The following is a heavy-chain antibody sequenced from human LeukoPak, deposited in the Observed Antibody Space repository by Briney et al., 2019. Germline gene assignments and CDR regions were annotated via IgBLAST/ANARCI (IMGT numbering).Heavy chain of an antibody. V-gene: IGHV3-74*01. D-gene: IGHD3-22*01. CDR1: GFTFISYW. CDR3: ARAPSEIGGYYPQYFRH. J-gene: IGHJ1*01. CDR2: MKSDGRT. Sequence: GGCLRHSCVASGFTFISYWMHWVRPAPARGVAWVSRMKSDGRTDYADSVKGRFTISRDNAKNTVSLQMNSLRAEDTGVYYCARAPSEIGGYYPQYFRHWGQGTLVTVSS.